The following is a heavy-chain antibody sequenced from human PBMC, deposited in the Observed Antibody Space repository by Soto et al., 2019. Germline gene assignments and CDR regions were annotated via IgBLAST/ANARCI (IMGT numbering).Heavy chain of an antibody. CDR1: GFTFSSYW. Sequence: EVQLVESGGGLVQPGGSLRLSCEASGFTFSSYWMSWVRQAPGKGLEWVANIKQDGSEKYYVDSVKGRFTISRDNAKNSLYLQMNSLRAEDTAVYYCARFLGDDYGDYDWFDPWGQGTLVTVSS. CDR3: ARFLGDDYGDYDWFDP. CDR2: IKQDGSEK. J-gene: IGHJ5*02. V-gene: IGHV3-7*01. D-gene: IGHD4-17*01.